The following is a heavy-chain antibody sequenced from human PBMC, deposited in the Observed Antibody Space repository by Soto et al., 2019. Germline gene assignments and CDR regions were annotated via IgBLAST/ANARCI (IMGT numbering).Heavy chain of an antibody. J-gene: IGHJ4*02. Sequence: PSETLSLTCTVSGGSISSGDYYWSWIRQPPGKCLEWIGYIYYSGSTYYNPSLKSRVTISADTSKNQFSLKLSSVTAADTAVYYCARENRYCTNGVCYTGDFDYWGQGTLVTVYS. V-gene: IGHV4-30-4*01. CDR3: ARENRYCTNGVCYTGDFDY. CDR1: GGSISSGDYY. D-gene: IGHD2-8*01. CDR2: IYYSGST.